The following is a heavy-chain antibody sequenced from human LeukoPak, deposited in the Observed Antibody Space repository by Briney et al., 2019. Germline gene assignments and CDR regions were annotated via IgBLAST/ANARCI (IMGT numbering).Heavy chain of an antibody. CDR3: AREKDKHYYYYGMDV. CDR2: IWYDGSNK. CDR1: GFTFSSYG. Sequence: GGSLRLSCVASGFTFSSYGMHWVRQAPGKGLEWVAVIWYDGSNKYYADSVKGRFTISRDNSKNTLYLQMNSLRAEDTAVYYCAREKDKHYYYYGMDVWGQGTTVTVSS. J-gene: IGHJ6*02. V-gene: IGHV3-33*01.